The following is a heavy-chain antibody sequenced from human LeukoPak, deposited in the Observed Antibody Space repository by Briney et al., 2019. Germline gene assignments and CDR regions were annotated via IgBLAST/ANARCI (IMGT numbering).Heavy chain of an antibody. V-gene: IGHV4-61*02. CDR2: IYTSGST. Sequence: PSETLSLTCTVSGGSISSGSYYWSWIRQPAGKGLEWIGRIYTSGSTNYNPSLKSRVTISVDTSKNRFSLKLSSVTAADTAVYYCARADSSGWYGTFDYWGQGTLVTVSS. CDR1: GGSISSGSYY. CDR3: ARADSSGWYGTFDY. D-gene: IGHD6-19*01. J-gene: IGHJ4*02.